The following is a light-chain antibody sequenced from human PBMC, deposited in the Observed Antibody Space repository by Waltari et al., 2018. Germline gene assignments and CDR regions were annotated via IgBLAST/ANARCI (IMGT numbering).Light chain of an antibody. V-gene: IGKV3-20*01. CDR1: QTVTSSY. J-gene: IGKJ4*01. Sequence: IVLTQSPGTLSLSPGERATLSCRASQTVTSSYLAWYQQKSGQAPRRLIYDASTRATGIPDRFSGSGSGTDFTLTITRLEPEDSAVYYCQQYARAPLTFGGGTKVEIK. CDR3: QQYARAPLT. CDR2: DAS.